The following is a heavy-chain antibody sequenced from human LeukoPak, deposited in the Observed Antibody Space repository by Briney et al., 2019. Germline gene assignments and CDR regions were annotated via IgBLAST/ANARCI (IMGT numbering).Heavy chain of an antibody. CDR1: GGSFSGYY. J-gene: IGHJ4*02. Sequence: KPSETLSLTCAVYGGSFSGYYWSWIRQPPGKGLEYIGYIYETGDTNSNPSLKSRVTISLDTSKNQFSLKVNSVTAADTAMYYCARHPFSAPFDYWGPGILVTVSS. D-gene: IGHD6-19*01. V-gene: IGHV4-59*08. CDR2: IYETGDT. CDR3: ARHPFSAPFDY.